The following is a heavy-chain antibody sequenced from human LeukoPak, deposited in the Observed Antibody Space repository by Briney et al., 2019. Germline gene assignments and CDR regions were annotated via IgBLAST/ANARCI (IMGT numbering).Heavy chain of an antibody. CDR2: ISSSSSYI. V-gene: IGHV3-21*01. CDR1: GFTFSSYS. CDR3: AKTWLQLWPGSCYMDV. Sequence: PGGSLRLSCAASGFTFSSYSMNWVRQAPGKGLEWVSSISSSSSYIYYADSVKGRFTISRDNAKNSLYLQINSLRAEDTAVYYCAKTWLQLWPGSCYMDVWGKGTTVTVSS. D-gene: IGHD5-18*01. J-gene: IGHJ6*03.